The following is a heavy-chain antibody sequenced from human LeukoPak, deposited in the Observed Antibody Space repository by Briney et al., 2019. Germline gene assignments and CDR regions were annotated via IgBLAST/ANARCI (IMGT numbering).Heavy chain of an antibody. Sequence: SETLSLTCTVSGGSICSSSYYWGWIRQPPGKGLEWIGSIYYSGSTYYNPSLKSRVTISVDTSKNQFSLKLSSVTAADTAVYYCASLLGYYDFWSGYPRADYWGQGTLVTVSS. J-gene: IGHJ4*02. CDR1: GGSICSSSYY. CDR3: ASLLGYYDFWSGYPRADY. D-gene: IGHD3-3*01. CDR2: IYYSGST. V-gene: IGHV4-39*01.